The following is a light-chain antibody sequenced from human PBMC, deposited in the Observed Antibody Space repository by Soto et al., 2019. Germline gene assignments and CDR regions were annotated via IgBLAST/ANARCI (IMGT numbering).Light chain of an antibody. CDR3: QQYDNLPYT. J-gene: IGKJ2*01. CDR2: DAS. CDR1: QDISNY. Sequence: DIQMTQSPSSLSASVGERVTITCQASQDISNYLNWYQQKPGKAPKLLIYDASNLETGVPSRFSGSGCVRDFTFTISSMQPEDIATYYCQQYDNLPYTFGQGTKLEIK. V-gene: IGKV1-33*01.